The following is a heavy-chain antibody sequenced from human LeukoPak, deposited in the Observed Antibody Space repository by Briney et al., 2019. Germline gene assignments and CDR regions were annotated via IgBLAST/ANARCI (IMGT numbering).Heavy chain of an antibody. CDR2: ISWNSGSI. Sequence: GGSLRLSCAASGFTFDDYAMHWVRQAPGKGLEWVSGISWNSGSIGYADSVKGRFTISRDNAKNSLYLQMNSLRAEDTAVYYCATKGVPIGSGWYAYWGQGTLVTVSS. J-gene: IGHJ4*02. V-gene: IGHV3-9*01. CDR1: GFTFDDYA. D-gene: IGHD6-19*01. CDR3: ATKGVPIGSGWYAY.